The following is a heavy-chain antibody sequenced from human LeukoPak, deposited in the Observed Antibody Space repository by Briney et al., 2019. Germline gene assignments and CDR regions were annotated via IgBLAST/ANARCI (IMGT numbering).Heavy chain of an antibody. Sequence: ASVKVSCKVSGYTLTELSMHWVRQAPGKGLEWMGGFDPEDGETIYAQKFQGRVTMTEDTSTDTANMELSSLRSEDTAVYYCATDGLLWFGELFYWGQGTLVTVSS. CDR1: GYTLTELS. CDR2: FDPEDGET. V-gene: IGHV1-24*01. D-gene: IGHD3-10*01. CDR3: ATDGLLWFGELFY. J-gene: IGHJ4*02.